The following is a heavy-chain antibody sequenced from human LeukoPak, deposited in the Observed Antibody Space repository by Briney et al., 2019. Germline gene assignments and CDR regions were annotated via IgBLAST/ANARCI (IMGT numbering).Heavy chain of an antibody. D-gene: IGHD3-10*02. V-gene: IGHV1-2*06. J-gene: IGHJ4*02. Sequence: ASVKVSCKPSGYTFTGYYIHWVRQAPGQGLAWMGRINPNGGGTNYAQKFQGRVTMTRDTSINTAYMELSRLKSDDTAVCYCARGHNYVTDYWGQGTLVTVSS. CDR3: ARGHNYVTDY. CDR1: GYTFTGYY. CDR2: INPNGGGT.